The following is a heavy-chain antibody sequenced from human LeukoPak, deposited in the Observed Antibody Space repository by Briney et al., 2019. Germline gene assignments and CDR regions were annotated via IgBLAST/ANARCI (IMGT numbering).Heavy chain of an antibody. CDR3: ARGSSGWFDDNWFDP. D-gene: IGHD6-19*01. V-gene: IGHV3-7*03. CDR2: IKQDGSEK. CDR1: GFTLSSYW. Sequence: GGSLRLSCAASGFTLSSYWMSWVRQAPGKGLEWVANIKQDGSEKYYVDSVKGRFTISRDNAKNSLYLQMNSLRAEDTAVYYCARGSSGWFDDNWFDPWGQGTLLTVSS. J-gene: IGHJ5*02.